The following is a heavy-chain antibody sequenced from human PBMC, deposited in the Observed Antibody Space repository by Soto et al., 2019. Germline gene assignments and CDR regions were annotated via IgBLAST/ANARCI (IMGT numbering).Heavy chain of an antibody. D-gene: IGHD1-1*01. CDR1: GYTFTSYG. CDR3: AREGRRGGPSGY. CDR2: ISAYNGNT. Sequence: LKVSCKASGYTFTSYGISWVRQAPGQGLEWMGWISAYNGNTSYAQKLQGRVTMTTDTSTSTAYMELRSLRSDDTAVYYCAREGRRGGPSGYWGQGTLVTVSS. J-gene: IGHJ4*02. V-gene: IGHV1-18*04.